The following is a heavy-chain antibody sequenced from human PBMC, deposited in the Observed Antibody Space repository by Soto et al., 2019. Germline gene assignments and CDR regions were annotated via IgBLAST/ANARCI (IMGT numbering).Heavy chain of an antibody. Sequence: ASVKVSCKASGYTFSSYAMHWVRQAPGQRLEWMGWINAGYGNTKSSQKLQDRVTISRDTSASTAYMELTSLRSEDTAVYYCARDTGDGTFDFWGQGTLVTVSS. J-gene: IGHJ4*02. CDR3: ARDTGDGTFDF. CDR2: INAGYGNT. CDR1: GYTFSSYA. V-gene: IGHV1-3*01. D-gene: IGHD7-27*01.